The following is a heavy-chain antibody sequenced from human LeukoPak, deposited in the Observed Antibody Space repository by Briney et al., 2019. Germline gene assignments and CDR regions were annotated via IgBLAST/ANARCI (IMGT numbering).Heavy chain of an antibody. D-gene: IGHD6-13*01. CDR3: ARGVAAAGTFDY. CDR2: ISAYNGNT. J-gene: IGHJ4*02. V-gene: IGHV1-18*04. CDR1: GYSFTGHY. Sequence: ASVKVSCKASGYSFTGHYIHWVRQAPGQGLEWMGWISAYNGNTNYAQKPQGRVTMTTDTSTSTAYMELRSLRSDDAAVYYCARGVAAAGTFDYWGQGTLVTVSS.